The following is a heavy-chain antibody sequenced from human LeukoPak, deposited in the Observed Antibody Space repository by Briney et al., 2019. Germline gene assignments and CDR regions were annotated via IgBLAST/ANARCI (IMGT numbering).Heavy chain of an antibody. Sequence: PGGSLRLSCAASGFTFSSYAMHWVRQAPGKGLEWVSGISWNSGSIGYADSVKGRFTISRDNAKNSLYLQMNSLRAEDTALYYCAKASAYSTTFDYWGQGTLVTVSS. D-gene: IGHD6-13*01. CDR1: GFTFSSYA. J-gene: IGHJ4*02. V-gene: IGHV3-9*01. CDR2: ISWNSGSI. CDR3: AKASAYSTTFDY.